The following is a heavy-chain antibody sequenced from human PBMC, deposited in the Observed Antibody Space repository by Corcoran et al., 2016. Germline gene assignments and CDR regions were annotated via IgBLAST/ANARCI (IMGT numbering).Heavy chain of an antibody. V-gene: IGHV4-39*01. CDR2: IFYSGST. J-gene: IGHJ3*02. D-gene: IGHD6-13*01. CDR1: GGSISSSSYY. CDR3: ARWGSTAAAGGAFDI. Sequence: QLQLQESGPGLVKPSETLSLTCTVSGGSISSSSYYWGWIRQPPGKGLEWIGNIFYSGSTYYKPSLKSRVTISVDKSKNQFFLKLSSVTAADTAVYYCARWGSTAAAGGAFDIWGQGTMVTVSS.